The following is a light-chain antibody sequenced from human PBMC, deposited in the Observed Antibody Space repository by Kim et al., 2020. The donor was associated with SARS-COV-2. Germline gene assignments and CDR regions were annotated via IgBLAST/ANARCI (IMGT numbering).Light chain of an antibody. V-gene: IGKV3D-7*01. Sequence: LSPGQRATLSCRASQSISISYLSWYQHKPGQAPRLLIYGASTRATDIPARFSGSGSGTDFTLTISSLQPEDFAVYYCQQDYNLPPTFGQGTKLEI. CDR1: QSISISY. J-gene: IGKJ2*01. CDR3: QQDYNLPPT. CDR2: GAS.